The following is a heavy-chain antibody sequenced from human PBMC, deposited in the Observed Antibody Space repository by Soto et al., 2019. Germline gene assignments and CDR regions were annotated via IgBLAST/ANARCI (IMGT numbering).Heavy chain of an antibody. CDR2: ISGSDTVT. V-gene: IGHV3-23*01. D-gene: IGHD3-22*01. CDR3: AKHSSGSYRPFDH. Sequence: GGSLRLSCATSGFTFSTCAMSWVRQAPGKGLEWVSIISGSDTVTFYADSVKGRFSISRDSSKNTLFLQMNSLRAEDTAVYYCAKHSSGSYRPFDHWGQGALVTVSS. J-gene: IGHJ4*02. CDR1: GFTFSTCA.